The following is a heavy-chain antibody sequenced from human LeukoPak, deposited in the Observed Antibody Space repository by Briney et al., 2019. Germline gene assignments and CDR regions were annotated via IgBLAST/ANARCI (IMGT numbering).Heavy chain of an antibody. Sequence: GGSLRLSCAASGFTFSNYNMNWVRRAPGKGLEWVSSISSSSSYIYYADSVKGRFTISRDNANNSLYLQMNSLRAEDATVYYCARDSCSSTSCYEGGAFDIWGQGTMVTVSS. D-gene: IGHD2-2*01. J-gene: IGHJ3*02. V-gene: IGHV3-21*01. CDR2: ISSSSSYI. CDR1: GFTFSNYN. CDR3: ARDSCSSTSCYEGGAFDI.